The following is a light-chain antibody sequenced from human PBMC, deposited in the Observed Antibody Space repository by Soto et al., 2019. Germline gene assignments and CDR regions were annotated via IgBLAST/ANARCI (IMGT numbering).Light chain of an antibody. V-gene: IGKV1-39*01. CDR1: RPIGSH. Sequence: QMTQSHSSLSASVGDRFTIPCQARRPIGSHLNWYQQETGKDPKLLIYSTSNLQSVPPSWFSGSGWGTYFSLTSSLEQEEFAVYYWSQRSSWPPPTFAQGT. CDR3: QRSSWPPPT. J-gene: IGKJ1*01. CDR2: STS.